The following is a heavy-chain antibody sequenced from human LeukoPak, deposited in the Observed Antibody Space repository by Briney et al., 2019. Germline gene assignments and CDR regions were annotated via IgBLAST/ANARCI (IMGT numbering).Heavy chain of an antibody. CDR2: ISSSSSYI. V-gene: IGHV3-21*01. Sequence: GGSLRLSCAASGFTFSSYDMNWVRQAPGKGLEWVSSISSSSSYIYYADSVKGRFTISRDNAKNSLYLQMNSLRAEDTAVYYCARVGPCITMVHCYYYYMDVWGKGTTVTVSS. CDR3: ARVGPCITMVHCYYYYMDV. CDR1: GFTFSSYD. J-gene: IGHJ6*03. D-gene: IGHD3-10*01.